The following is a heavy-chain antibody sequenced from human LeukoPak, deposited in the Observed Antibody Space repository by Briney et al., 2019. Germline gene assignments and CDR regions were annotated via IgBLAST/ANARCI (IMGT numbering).Heavy chain of an antibody. CDR3: ARDAGYCSSTSCYTEDAFDI. Sequence: PSQTLSLTCTVSGGSISSGSYYWSWIRQPAGKGLEWIGRIYTSGSTNYNPSLKSRVTISVDTSKNQFSLKLSSVTAADTAVYYCARDAGYCSSTSCYTEDAFDIWGQGTMVTVSS. CDR1: GGSISSGSYY. V-gene: IGHV4-61*02. D-gene: IGHD2-2*02. CDR2: IYTSGST. J-gene: IGHJ3*02.